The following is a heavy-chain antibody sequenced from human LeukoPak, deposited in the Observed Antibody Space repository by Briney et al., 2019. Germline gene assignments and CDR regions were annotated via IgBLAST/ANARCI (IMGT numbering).Heavy chain of an antibody. CDR1: GFAFSRYG. CDR2: ISYDGSNK. D-gene: IGHD3-10*01. Sequence: PGGSLRLSCAASGFAFSRYGMHWVRQAPGKGLEWVAVISYDGSNKYYADSVKGRFTISRDNSKNALYLQMNSLRAEDTAVYYCARVQVRYGSGSSWFDPWGQGTLVTVSS. J-gene: IGHJ5*02. V-gene: IGHV3-30*03. CDR3: ARVQVRYGSGSSWFDP.